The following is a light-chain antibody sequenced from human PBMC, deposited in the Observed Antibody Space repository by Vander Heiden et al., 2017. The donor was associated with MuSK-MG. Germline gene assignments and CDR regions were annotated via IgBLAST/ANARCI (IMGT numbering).Light chain of an antibody. V-gene: IGKV3-15*01. CDR2: GAS. Sequence: EIVMTQSPATLSVSPGERATLSCRASQSVSSNLAWYQQKPGQAPRLLIYGASTRATAIPARFTGSRSGTEFTLTISSLQSEDFAVYYCQLDNTWRQTFGGGTKVEIK. J-gene: IGKJ4*01. CDR3: QLDNTWRQT. CDR1: QSVSSN.